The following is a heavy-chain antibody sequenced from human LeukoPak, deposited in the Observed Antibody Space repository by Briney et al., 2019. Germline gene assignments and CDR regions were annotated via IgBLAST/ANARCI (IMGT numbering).Heavy chain of an antibody. J-gene: IGHJ5*02. CDR3: VRDRAEGRAWVEFDP. CDR1: GFTVSSYG. CDR2: VYSDGVT. V-gene: IGHV3-66*02. Sequence: PGXXLRLSCAASGFTVSSYGMSWVRQAPGKGPEWVSLVYSDGVTRYADSVQGRFTISRDNSKNTVYLQMNNLRVEDTAVYHCVRDRAEGRAWVEFDPWGQGILVTVSS.